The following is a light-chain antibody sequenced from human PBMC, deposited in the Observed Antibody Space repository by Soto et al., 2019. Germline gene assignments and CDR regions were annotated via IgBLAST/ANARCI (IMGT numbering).Light chain of an antibody. Sequence: DIVMTQSPDSLAVSLGERASINCKSSQTILYLSHNKNYLAWYQQKPGQPTKLLISWASTREYGVPDRFSGSVSGTDFTLTNSSLQAGDGAVYYCQKYYLTPLTFGGGTKVEIK. J-gene: IGKJ4*01. CDR2: WAS. V-gene: IGKV4-1*01. CDR3: QKYYLTPLT. CDR1: QTILYLSHNKNY.